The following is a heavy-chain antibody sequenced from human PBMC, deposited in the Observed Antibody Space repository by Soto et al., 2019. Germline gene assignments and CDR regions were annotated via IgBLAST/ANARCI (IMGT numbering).Heavy chain of an antibody. Sequence: GGSLRLSCAASGFTFSSYSMNWVRQAPGKGLEWVSYISSSSSTIYYADSVKGRFTISRDNAKNSLYLQMNSLRDEDTAVYYCARAPTPVWEQWLVFWFDPWGQGTLVTVSS. CDR3: ARAPTPVWEQWLVFWFDP. D-gene: IGHD6-19*01. CDR1: GFTFSSYS. V-gene: IGHV3-48*02. CDR2: ISSSSSTI. J-gene: IGHJ5*02.